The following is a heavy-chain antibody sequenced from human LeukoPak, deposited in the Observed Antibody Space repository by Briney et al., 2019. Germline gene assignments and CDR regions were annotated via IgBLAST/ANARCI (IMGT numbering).Heavy chain of an antibody. J-gene: IGHJ5*02. D-gene: IGHD3-16*01. CDR3: AREGPITFGGANTVWDNWFDP. V-gene: IGHV4-61*02. CDR2: IYTSGST. CDR1: GGSISSGSYY. Sequence: SETLSLTCTVSGGSISSGSYYWSWIRQPAGKGLEWIGRIYTSGSTNYNPSLKSRVTISVDTSKNQFSLKLSSVTAADTAVYYCAREGPITFGGANTVWDNWFDPWGQGTLVTVSS.